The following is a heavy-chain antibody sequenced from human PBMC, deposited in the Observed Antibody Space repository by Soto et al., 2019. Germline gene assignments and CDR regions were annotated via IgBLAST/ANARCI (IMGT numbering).Heavy chain of an antibody. CDR3: ARVGVGAATTGLFDY. CDR1: GGTFSSYA. D-gene: IGHD1-26*01. V-gene: IGHV1-69*01. CDR2: IIPIFGTA. Sequence: QVQLVQSGAEVKKPGCSVTVSCTASGGTFSSYAIRLVRQAPGQGLEWMAGIIPIFGTANYAQQFQGRVTITADESTSTAYMELSSLRSEDTAVYYCARVGVGAATTGLFDYWGQGTLVTVSS. J-gene: IGHJ4*02.